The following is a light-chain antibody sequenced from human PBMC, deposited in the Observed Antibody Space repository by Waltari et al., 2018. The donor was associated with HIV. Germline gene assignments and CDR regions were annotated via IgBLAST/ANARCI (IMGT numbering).Light chain of an antibody. CDR1: NIGSKS. V-gene: IGLV3-21*02. CDR3: QVWDSSSDHYV. CDR2: DDS. J-gene: IGLJ1*01. Sequence: SYVLTQPPSVSVAPGQTARITCGGNNIGSKSVHWYQQKQGQAPVLVVYDDSDRPSGIPELFSGSNSGNTATLTISRVEAGDEADYYCQVWDSSSDHYVFGTGTKVTVL.